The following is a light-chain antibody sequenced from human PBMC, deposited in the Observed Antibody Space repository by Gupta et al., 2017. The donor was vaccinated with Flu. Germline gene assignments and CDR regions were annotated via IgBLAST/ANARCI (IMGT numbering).Light chain of an antibody. J-gene: IGLJ3*02. CDR1: ALSKKC. Sequence: SYELTQPPSVSVSPGQAARITCSGVALSKKCSYWYQQKSGQAPVLVIYEDNKRPSGIPERISGSRSGTMATLIISGAQVEDEADYYCYSTDSRGNNYRVFGGGTKLTVL. V-gene: IGLV3-10*01. CDR2: EDN. CDR3: YSTDSRGNNYRV.